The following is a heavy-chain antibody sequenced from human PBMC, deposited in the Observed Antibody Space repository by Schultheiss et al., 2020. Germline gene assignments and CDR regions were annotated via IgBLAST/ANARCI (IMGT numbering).Heavy chain of an antibody. CDR2: IWYDGSNK. CDR3: AREDIVGATTADY. V-gene: IGHV3-33*01. D-gene: IGHD1-26*01. Sequence: GESLKISCAASGFTFSSYGMHWVRQAPGKGLEWVAVIWYDGSNKYYADSVKGRFTISRDNSKNTLYLQMNSLRAEDTAVYYCAREDIVGATTADYWGQGTLVTVSS. J-gene: IGHJ4*02. CDR1: GFTFSSYG.